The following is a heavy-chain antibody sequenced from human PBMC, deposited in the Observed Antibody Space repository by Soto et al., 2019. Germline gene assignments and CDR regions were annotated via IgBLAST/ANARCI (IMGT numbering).Heavy chain of an antibody. Sequence: PGGSLRLSCAASGFTFSSYAMRWVSQAPGKGLEWVSAVSGSGGSTYYADSVKGRFTISRDNSKNTLYLQMNSLRAEDTAVYYCARRGPGTYFDYWGQGTLVTVSS. CDR3: ARRGPGTYFDY. J-gene: IGHJ4*02. D-gene: IGHD6-13*01. CDR1: GFTFSSYA. V-gene: IGHV3-23*01. CDR2: VSGSGGST.